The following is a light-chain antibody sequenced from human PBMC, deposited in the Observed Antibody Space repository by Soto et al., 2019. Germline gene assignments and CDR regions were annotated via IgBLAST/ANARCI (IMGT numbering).Light chain of an antibody. CDR2: GNS. V-gene: IGLV1-40*01. Sequence: QSVLTQPPSVSGAPGQRVTISCTGSSSNIGAGYDVHWYQQLPGTAPKLLIYGNSNRPSGVPDRFSGSKSGTSASLAITGLQAEDEADYYCQSYDSSLSGWVLGGGTKVTV. CDR3: QSYDSSLSGWV. J-gene: IGLJ3*02. CDR1: SSNIGAGYD.